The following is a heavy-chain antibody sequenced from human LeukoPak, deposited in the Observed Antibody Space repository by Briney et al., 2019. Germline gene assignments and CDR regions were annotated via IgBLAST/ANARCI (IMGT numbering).Heavy chain of an antibody. D-gene: IGHD3-10*01. CDR3: VRDKASEYFFDY. Sequence: PGGSLRLSCAPSGFTFSNFWMSWVRQAPGKGLEWVANIKHDGSEKYYVDSVKGRFTISRDNAKNSMFLQLNSLRAEDTGVYYCVRDKASEYFFDYWGQGILVTVSS. CDR1: GFTFSNFW. J-gene: IGHJ4*02. CDR2: IKHDGSEK. V-gene: IGHV3-7*05.